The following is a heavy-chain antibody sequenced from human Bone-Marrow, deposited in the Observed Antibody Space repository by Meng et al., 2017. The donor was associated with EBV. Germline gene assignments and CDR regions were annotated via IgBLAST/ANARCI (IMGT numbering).Heavy chain of an antibody. CDR1: GFIFSDYY. Sequence: VQRVGPGGGLVKPGGSLRLSGAASGFIFSDYYMGWIRQAPGKGLEWLSFISSSGSTINYADSVKGRFTISRDNAKNSLYLQMSGLRVEDTAVYYCASGMTTVTYDAFDIWGQGTMVTVSS. J-gene: IGHJ3*02. CDR3: ASGMTTVTYDAFDI. CDR2: ISSSGSTI. D-gene: IGHD4-17*01. V-gene: IGHV3-11*01.